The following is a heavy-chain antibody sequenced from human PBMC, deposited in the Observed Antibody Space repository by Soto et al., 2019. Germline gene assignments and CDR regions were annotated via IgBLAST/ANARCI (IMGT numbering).Heavy chain of an antibody. CDR3: AEGIGGTVTHFDY. V-gene: IGHV3-9*01. CDR1: VFTFDYYA. J-gene: IGHJ4*02. CDR2: ISWNSGSI. Sequence: EVQLVESGGGLVQPGRSLRLSCAASVFTFDYYAMHWVRHAPGKGLEWVSGISWNSGSIGYADSVKGRFTISRDNAKNSLYLQMNSLRAEDTTLYYCAEGIGGTVTHFDYWGQGTLVTVSS. D-gene: IGHD4-4*01.